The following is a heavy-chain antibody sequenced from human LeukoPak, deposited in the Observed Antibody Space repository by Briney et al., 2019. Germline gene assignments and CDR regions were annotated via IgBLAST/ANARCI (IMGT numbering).Heavy chain of an antibody. CDR1: GFTVSSNY. V-gene: IGHV3-66*02. CDR3: ARGPGSSFEGIDY. CDR2: ISGSGGST. J-gene: IGHJ4*02. D-gene: IGHD6-13*01. Sequence: PGGSLRLSCAASGFTVSSNYMSRVRQAPGKGLEWVSAISGSGGSTYYADSVKGRFTISRDNSKNTLYLQMNSLRAEDTAVYYCARGPGSSFEGIDYWGQGTLVTVSS.